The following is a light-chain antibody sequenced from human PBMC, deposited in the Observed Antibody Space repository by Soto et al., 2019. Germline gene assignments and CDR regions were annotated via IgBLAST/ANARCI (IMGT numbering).Light chain of an antibody. CDR3: MQGTHWPIT. CDR1: QSLLHSNGYNY. Sequence: DIVMTQSPLSLPVTPGEPASISCRSSQSLLHSNGYNYLDWYLQKPGQSPQLLIYLGSNRSSGLPDRFSGSGSGTDFTLKISRVEAEDVGVYYCMQGTHWPITFGQGTRLEIK. V-gene: IGKV2-28*01. CDR2: LGS. J-gene: IGKJ5*01.